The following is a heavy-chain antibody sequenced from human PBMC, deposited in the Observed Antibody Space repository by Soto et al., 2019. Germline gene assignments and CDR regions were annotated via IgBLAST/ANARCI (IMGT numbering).Heavy chain of an antibody. D-gene: IGHD6-25*01. J-gene: IGHJ6*04. CDR2: IGTAGDP. CDR3: ARDSGRGYGLGA. CDR1: GFTFSSYD. V-gene: IGHV3-13*05. Sequence: GVTLRRSCAASGFTFSSYDMHWVRQATGKGLEWVSAIGTAGDPYYPGSVKGRFTISRENAKNSLYLQMYSLRAAETAVYYGARDSGRGYGLGAWRKGPTVAVSS.